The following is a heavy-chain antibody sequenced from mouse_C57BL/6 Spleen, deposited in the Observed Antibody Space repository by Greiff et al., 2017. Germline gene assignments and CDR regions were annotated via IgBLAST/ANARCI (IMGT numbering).Heavy chain of an antibody. D-gene: IGHD1-1*01. CDR1: GFNIKDDY. Sequence: EVQLQESGAELVRPGASVKLSCTASGFNIKDDYMHWVKQRPEQGLEWIGWIDPENGDTEYASKFQGKATITADTSSNTADLQLISLTSEDTAVYYWTYYYYGSSFFDYWGQGTTLTVSS. CDR2: IDPENGDT. J-gene: IGHJ2*01. CDR3: TYYYYGSSFFDY. V-gene: IGHV14-4*01.